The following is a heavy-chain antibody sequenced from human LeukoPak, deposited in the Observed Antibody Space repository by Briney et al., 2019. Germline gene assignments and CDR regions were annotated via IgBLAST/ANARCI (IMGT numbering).Heavy chain of an antibody. V-gene: IGHV4-34*01. D-gene: IGHD3-9*01. Sequence: PSETLSLTCAVYGGSFSGYYWSWIRQPPGKGLEWIGEINHSGSTNYNPSLKSRVTISVDTSKNQFSLKLSSVTAADTVVYYCARTAPDILTGYYRYNWFDPWGQGTLVTVSS. J-gene: IGHJ5*02. CDR3: ARTAPDILTGYYRYNWFDP. CDR1: GGSFSGYY. CDR2: INHSGST.